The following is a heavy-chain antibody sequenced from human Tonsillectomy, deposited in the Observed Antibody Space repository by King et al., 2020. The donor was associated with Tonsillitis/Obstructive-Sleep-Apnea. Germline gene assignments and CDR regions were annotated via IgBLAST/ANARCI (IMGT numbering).Heavy chain of an antibody. CDR2: IYWDDDK. Sequence: ITLKESGPTLVKPTQTLTLTCTFSGISLRTSGVGVGWIRQPPGKALEWLALIYWDDDKRYSPSPRSRHTITKDTSKNQVVLTLTDMDPVDTATYYCAHTSMAAADWPSYCFDYWGQGTLVTVSS. CDR1: GISLRTSGVG. V-gene: IGHV2-5*02. J-gene: IGHJ4*02. D-gene: IGHD6-13*01. CDR3: AHTSMAAADWPSYCFDY.